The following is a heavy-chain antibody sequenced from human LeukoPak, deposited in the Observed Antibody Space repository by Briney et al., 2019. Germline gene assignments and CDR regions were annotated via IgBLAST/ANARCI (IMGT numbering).Heavy chain of an antibody. CDR3: ARIGYRSSTFDY. CDR1: GFAFSSFS. Sequence: GGSLRLSCAASGFAFSSFSMSWVRQAPGKGLEWVANLKEDGTEEEYLDSVKGRFTIFRDNAKNSLDLQMNSLRAEDTAVYYCARIGYRSSTFDYWGQGTLVTVSS. CDR2: LKEDGTEE. D-gene: IGHD6-13*01. V-gene: IGHV3-7*01. J-gene: IGHJ4*02.